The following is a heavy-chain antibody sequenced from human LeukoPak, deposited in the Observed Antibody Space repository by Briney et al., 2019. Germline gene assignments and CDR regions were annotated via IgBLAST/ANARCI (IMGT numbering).Heavy chain of an antibody. CDR3: AKGTGDTAYYFDF. CDR1: GFTFGDYA. D-gene: IGHD7-27*01. V-gene: IGHV3-23*01. Sequence: PGGSLRLSCTASGFTFGDYAMSWVRQAPGKGLEWVSGIRVSGSTYYPDSVTGRFTISRDNSENTLYLQMSGLRAEDTAIYYCAKGTGDTAYYFDFWGQGVLVTVSS. CDR2: IRVSGST. J-gene: IGHJ4*02.